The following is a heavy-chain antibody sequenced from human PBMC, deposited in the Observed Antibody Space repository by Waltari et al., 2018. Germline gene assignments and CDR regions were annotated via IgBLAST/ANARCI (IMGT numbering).Heavy chain of an antibody. J-gene: IGHJ6*02. CDR3: ARHEDSSSWSYYYYGMDV. CDR2: IYYSGST. D-gene: IGHD6-13*01. CDR1: GGSISSSSYY. Sequence: QLQLQESGPGLVKPSETLSLTCTVSGGSISSSSYYWGWIRQPPGKGLEWIGSIYYSGSTYYNPSLKRRVTISVDTSKNQFSLKLSSVTAADTAVYYCARHEDSSSWSYYYYGMDVWGQGTTVTVSS. V-gene: IGHV4-39*01.